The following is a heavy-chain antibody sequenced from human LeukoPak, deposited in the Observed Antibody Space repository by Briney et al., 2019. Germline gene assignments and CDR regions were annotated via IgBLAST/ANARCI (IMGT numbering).Heavy chain of an antibody. CDR1: GFTFSSSS. D-gene: IGHD3-10*01. Sequence: GGSLRFSCAAAGFTFSSSSMNWVRQTPGKGLEWVSSISGESKYIYYADSVTGRFTISRDNAKNSLYLQMSTLRAEDTAVYYCARGAVFQGNYDYWGQGTQVTVSS. CDR3: ARGAVFQGNYDY. V-gene: IGHV3-21*01. J-gene: IGHJ4*02. CDR2: ISGESKYI.